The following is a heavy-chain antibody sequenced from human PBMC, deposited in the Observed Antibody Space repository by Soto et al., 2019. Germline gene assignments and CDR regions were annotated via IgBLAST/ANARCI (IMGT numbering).Heavy chain of an antibody. Sequence: SLRLCCAASGFTFDDYAMHWVRQAPGKGLEWVSGISWNSGSIGYADSVKGRFTTSRGNAKNSLYLQMNSLRAEDTALYYCAKGIDCSSTSCLNTLFDSGPDYRAQRTPVTGSS. V-gene: IGHV3-9*01. J-gene: IGHJ4*02. D-gene: IGHD2-2*01. CDR3: AKGIDCSSTSCLNTLFDSGPDY. CDR2: ISWNSGSI. CDR1: GFTFDDYA.